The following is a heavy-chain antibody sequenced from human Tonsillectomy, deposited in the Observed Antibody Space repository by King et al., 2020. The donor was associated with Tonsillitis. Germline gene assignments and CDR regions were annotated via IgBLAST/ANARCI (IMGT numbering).Heavy chain of an antibody. J-gene: IGHJ6*02. D-gene: IGHD2-2*01. V-gene: IGHV4-61*01. CDR2: IYYSGST. CDR3: ARDRRYCSSTSCLYGMDV. Sequence: QLQESGPGLVKPSETLSLTCTVSGGSVSSGSYYWGWIRQPPGKGLEWIGYIYYSGSTNYNPSLKSRVTISVDTSKNQFSLKLSSVTAADTAVYYCARDRRYCSSTSCLYGMDVWGQGTTVTVSS. CDR1: GGSVSSGSYY.